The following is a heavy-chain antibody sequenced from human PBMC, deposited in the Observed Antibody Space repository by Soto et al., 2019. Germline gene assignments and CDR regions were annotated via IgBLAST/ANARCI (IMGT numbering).Heavy chain of an antibody. J-gene: IGHJ4*02. Sequence: QVQLVQSGAEVKKPGASVKVSCKASGYTFTNHDINWVRQVPGQGLEWMGWMIPDSGRTGYAQKFQGRVTMTRNTSTSTAYMELSSVRNEDTAVYYCARGDQFGFGVDYWGQGTLVTVSS. D-gene: IGHD3-10*01. CDR1: GYTFTNHD. CDR2: MIPDSGRT. CDR3: ARGDQFGFGVDY. V-gene: IGHV1-8*01.